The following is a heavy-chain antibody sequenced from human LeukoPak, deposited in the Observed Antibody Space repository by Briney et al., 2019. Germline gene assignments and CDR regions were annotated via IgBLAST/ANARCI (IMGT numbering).Heavy chain of an antibody. J-gene: IGHJ6*02. CDR3: ATPPEDYGDYYYYGMDV. CDR1: GYTFTGYY. D-gene: IGHD4-17*01. CDR2: INPNSGGT. Sequence: VASVKVSCKASGYTFTGYYMHWVRQAPGQGLEWMGWINPNSGGTNYAQKFQGRVTMTRDTSISTAYMELSRLRSDDTAVYYCATPPEDYGDYYYYGMDVWGQGTTVTVSS. V-gene: IGHV1-2*02.